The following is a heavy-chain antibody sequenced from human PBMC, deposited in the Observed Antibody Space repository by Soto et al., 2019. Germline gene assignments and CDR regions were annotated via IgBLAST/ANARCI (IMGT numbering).Heavy chain of an antibody. CDR2: IYYSGST. D-gene: IGHD3-3*01. J-gene: IGHJ6*02. CDR1: GGSVSSGSYY. CDR3: ARCGNYDFWSGYSSYYYGMDV. Sequence: SETLSLTCRVSGGSVSSGSYYWSWIRQPPGKGLEWIGYIYYSGSTNYNPSLKSRVTISVDTSKNQFSLKLSSVTAADTAVYYCARCGNYDFWSGYSSYYYGMDVWGQGTTVTVSS. V-gene: IGHV4-61*01.